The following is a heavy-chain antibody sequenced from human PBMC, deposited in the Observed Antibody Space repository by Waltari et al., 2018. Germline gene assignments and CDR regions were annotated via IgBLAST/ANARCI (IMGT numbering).Heavy chain of an antibody. Sequence: QVQLQESGPGLVKPSETLSLTCAVSGYSISSGYYWGWIRQPPGKGLEWIGSIYPSGSTSSSPSLKSRVTISVDTSKNQFSLKRSSVTAADTAVYYCARVDDAPGRAVDYWGQGTLVTVSS. CDR1: GYSISSGYY. CDR2: IYPSGST. CDR3: ARVDDAPGRAVDY. D-gene: IGHD3-10*01. J-gene: IGHJ4*02. V-gene: IGHV4-38-2*01.